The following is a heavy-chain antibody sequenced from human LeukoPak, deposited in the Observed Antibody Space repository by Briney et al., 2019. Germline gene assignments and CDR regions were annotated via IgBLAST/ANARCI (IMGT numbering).Heavy chain of an antibody. Sequence: SQTLSLTCAISGDSVSSNSAAWNWIRLSPSRGLEWLRRTYYRSKWYTVYAVSVKSRITINPDTSKNQFSLQLNAVTPEDTAVYYCARGYPMVRGINAFDIWGQGTMVTVSS. J-gene: IGHJ3*02. V-gene: IGHV6-1*01. D-gene: IGHD3-10*01. CDR2: TYYRSKWYT. CDR3: ARGYPMVRGINAFDI. CDR1: GDSVSSNSAA.